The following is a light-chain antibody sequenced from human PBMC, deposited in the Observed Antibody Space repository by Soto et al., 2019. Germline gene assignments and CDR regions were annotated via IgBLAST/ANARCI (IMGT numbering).Light chain of an antibody. CDR1: QSVSRH. J-gene: IGKJ5*01. V-gene: IGKV3-11*01. Sequence: EIVLTQSPATLSLSPGERATLSCRASQSVSRHLAWYQQKPGQAPRLLIYDASNRATGIPARFSGSGSGTDFTLTISSLEPEDFAVYYCQQRSNWSITFGQGTRLEIK. CDR2: DAS. CDR3: QQRSNWSIT.